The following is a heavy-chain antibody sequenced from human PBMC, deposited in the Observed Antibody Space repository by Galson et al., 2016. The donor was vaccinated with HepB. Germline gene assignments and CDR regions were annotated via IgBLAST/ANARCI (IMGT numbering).Heavy chain of an antibody. CDR1: GGSISSYY. V-gene: IGHV4-59*01. CDR2: THYSGVT. Sequence: SETLSLTCTVSGGSISSYYWNWIRQPPEKELEWIGNTHYSGVTEYNPSLKSRATMSVDASRNQVSLKMTSVTAADTAVYFCARLRLGELTGYFDYWGQGNLVSVS. J-gene: IGHJ4*02. D-gene: IGHD3-16*01. CDR3: ARLRLGELTGYFDY.